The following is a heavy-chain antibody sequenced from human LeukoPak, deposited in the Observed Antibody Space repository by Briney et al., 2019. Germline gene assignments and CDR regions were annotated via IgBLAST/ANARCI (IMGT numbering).Heavy chain of an antibody. CDR3: ARGGIQVSGIDEFDY. CDR2: IGIRGDT. V-gene: IGHV3-13*01. Sequence: GGSLRLSCAASGFTFIDYDMHWVRQVIGKGLEWVSAIGIRGDTHYSGSVKGRSTISRENAESALYLQMTSLRAEDTAVYYRARGGIQVSGIDEFDYWGQGTLVTVSS. D-gene: IGHD6-19*01. J-gene: IGHJ4*02. CDR1: GFTFIDYD.